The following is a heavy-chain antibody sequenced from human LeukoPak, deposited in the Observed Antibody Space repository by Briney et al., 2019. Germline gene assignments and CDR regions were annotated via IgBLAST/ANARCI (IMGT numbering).Heavy chain of an antibody. D-gene: IGHD3-10*01. J-gene: IGHJ5*02. CDR3: ARGPRFGELLWHWFDP. CDR2: IYYSGST. V-gene: IGHV4-39*07. Sequence: SETLSLTCTVSGGSISSSSYYWGRIRQPPGKGLEWIGSIYYSGSTYYNPSLKSRVTISVDTSKNQFSLKLRSVTAADTAVHYCARGPRFGELLWHWFDPWGQGTLVTVSS. CDR1: GGSISSSSYY.